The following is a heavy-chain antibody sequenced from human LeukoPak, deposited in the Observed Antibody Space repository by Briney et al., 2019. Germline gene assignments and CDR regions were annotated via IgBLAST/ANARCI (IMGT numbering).Heavy chain of an antibody. Sequence: SETLSLTCTVSGGSITSSSYYWGWIRQPPGKGLEWIGSIYYSGSTYYNPSLKSRVTVSIDTSKNQFSLKLSSVTAADTAVYYCARVRDDAFDIWGQGTVVTVSS. J-gene: IGHJ3*02. CDR1: GGSITSSSYY. V-gene: IGHV4-39*01. CDR3: ARVRDDAFDI. CDR2: IYYSGST.